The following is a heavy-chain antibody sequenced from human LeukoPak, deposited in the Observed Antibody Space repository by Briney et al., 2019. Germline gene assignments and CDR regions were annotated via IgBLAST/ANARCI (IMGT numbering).Heavy chain of an antibody. J-gene: IGHJ4*02. Sequence: PGGSLRLSCAASGFTLRSYTMNWVRQAPGKGLEWVSSIGISSNKIYYADSVKGRFIISRDNAKNSVYLQMDSLRAEDTAVYYCARFAYCGGHCYYFDYWGQGTLVTVSS. V-gene: IGHV3-21*01. CDR2: IGISSNKI. D-gene: IGHD2-21*01. CDR1: GFTLRSYT. CDR3: ARFAYCGGHCYYFDY.